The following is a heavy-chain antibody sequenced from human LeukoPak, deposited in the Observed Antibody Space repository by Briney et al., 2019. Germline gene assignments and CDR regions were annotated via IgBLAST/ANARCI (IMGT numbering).Heavy chain of an antibody. J-gene: IGHJ4*02. CDR3: ARTYYYDSSGYYPFDY. Sequence: SVKVSCKASGGTFSSYAISWVRQAPGQGLEWMGRIIPIFGTAYYAQKFQGRVTITTDESTSTAYMELSSLRSEDTAVYYCARTYYYDSSGYYPFDYWGQGTLVTVSS. CDR2: IIPIFGTA. V-gene: IGHV1-69*05. D-gene: IGHD3-22*01. CDR1: GGTFSSYA.